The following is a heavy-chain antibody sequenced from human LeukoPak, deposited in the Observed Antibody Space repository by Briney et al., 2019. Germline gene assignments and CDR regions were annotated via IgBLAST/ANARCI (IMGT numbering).Heavy chain of an antibody. J-gene: IGHJ5*01. CDR3: TRDLGVWFDS. CDR2: MNPNSGNT. D-gene: IGHD3-10*01. CDR1: GYTFTSYD. V-gene: IGHV1-8*02. Sequence: ASVKVSCKASGYTFTSYDINWVRQATGQGLEWMGWMNPNSGNTGYAQKFQGRVSITTDESTTTVYMELSSLTSDDTAVYFCTRDLGVWFDSWGQGTLVTVSS.